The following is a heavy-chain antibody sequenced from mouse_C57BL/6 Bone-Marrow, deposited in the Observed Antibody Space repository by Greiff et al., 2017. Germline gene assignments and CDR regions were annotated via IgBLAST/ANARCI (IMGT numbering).Heavy chain of an antibody. CDR2: INPSNGGT. D-gene: IGHD1-1*01. Sequence: QVQLQQPGTELVKPGASVKLSCKASGYTFTSYWMHWVKQRPGQGLEWIGNINPSNGGTNYNEKFKNKATLTVDKSSSTAYMQLSSLTSEDSAVYYCARSWITTVPHFAYWGQGTTLTVSS. CDR3: ARSWITTVPHFAY. CDR1: GYTFTSYW. V-gene: IGHV1-53*01. J-gene: IGHJ2*01.